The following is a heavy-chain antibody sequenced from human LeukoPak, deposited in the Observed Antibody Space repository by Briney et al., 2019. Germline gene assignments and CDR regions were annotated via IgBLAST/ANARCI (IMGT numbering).Heavy chain of an antibody. CDR3: TRHGPRRCSGGSCSKGYFDY. D-gene: IGHD2-15*01. CDR1: GASISSFY. V-gene: IGHV4-59*08. CDR2: VYDSGSI. Sequence: SETLSLTCTVSGASISSFYWSWIRQPPGKELEWIGYVYDSGSIKYNPSLRSRVTISVDTSKNQFSLNLSSVTAADTAVYYCTRHGPRRCSGGSCSKGYFDYWGQGTLVTVSS. J-gene: IGHJ4*02.